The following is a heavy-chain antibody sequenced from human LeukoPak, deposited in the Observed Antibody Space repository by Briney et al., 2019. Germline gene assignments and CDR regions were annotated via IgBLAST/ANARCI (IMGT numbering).Heavy chain of an antibody. J-gene: IGHJ6*03. V-gene: IGHV1-2*02. CDR1: GYTFTGYY. CDR3: ARVRYCSSTSCYGYYMDV. CDR2: INPNSGGT. D-gene: IGHD2-2*01. Sequence: GASVKVSCKASGYTFTGYYMHWVRQAPGQGLEWMGWINPNSGGTNYAQKFQGRVTMTRDTSISTAYMELRSLRSDDTAVYYCARVRYCSSTSCYGYYMDVWGKGTTVTISS.